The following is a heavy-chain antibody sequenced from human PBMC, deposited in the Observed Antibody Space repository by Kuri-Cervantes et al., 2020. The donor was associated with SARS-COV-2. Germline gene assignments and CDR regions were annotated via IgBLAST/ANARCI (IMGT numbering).Heavy chain of an antibody. D-gene: IGHD3-10*01. J-gene: IGHJ4*02. Sequence: SGPTLVKPTETLTLTCTVSGFSLSNARMGVSWIRQPPGKALEWLAHIFSNDEKSYSTSLKSRLTISKDTSKSQVVLTMTNMVPVDTATYYCARTTYYYGSGSYYSDWGQGTLVTVSS. V-gene: IGHV2-26*01. CDR2: IFSNDEK. CDR3: ARTTYYYGSGSYYSD. CDR1: GFSLSNARMG.